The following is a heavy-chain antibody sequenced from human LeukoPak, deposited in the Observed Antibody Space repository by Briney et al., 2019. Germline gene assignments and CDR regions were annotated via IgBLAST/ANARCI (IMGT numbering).Heavy chain of an antibody. Sequence: GGSLRLSCAASGFTFSSYSMNWVRQAPGKGLEWVANIKQDGSEKYYVDSVKGRFTISRDNAKNSLYLQMDSLRAEDTAVYYCARRYFDYWGQGTLVTVSS. V-gene: IGHV3-7*03. CDR1: GFTFSSYS. CDR3: ARRYFDY. CDR2: IKQDGSEK. J-gene: IGHJ4*02.